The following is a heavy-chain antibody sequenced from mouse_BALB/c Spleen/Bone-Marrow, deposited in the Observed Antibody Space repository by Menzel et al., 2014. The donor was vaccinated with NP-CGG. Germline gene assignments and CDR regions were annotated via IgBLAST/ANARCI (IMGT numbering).Heavy chain of an antibody. CDR2: IDPANGNT. CDR3: ALYYYGSNGFAY. CDR1: GFNIKDTY. J-gene: IGHJ3*01. V-gene: IGHV14-3*02. Sequence: EVMLVESGAELVKPGASVKLSCTASGFNIKDTYMHWVKQRPEQGLEWIGRIDPANGNTKYDPKFQGKATITADTSSNTAYLQLSSLTSEDTAVYYCALYYYGSNGFAYWGQGTLVTVSA. D-gene: IGHD1-1*01.